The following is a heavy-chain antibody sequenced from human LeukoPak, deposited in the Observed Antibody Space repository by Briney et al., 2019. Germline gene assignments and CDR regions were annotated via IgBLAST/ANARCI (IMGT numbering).Heavy chain of an antibody. J-gene: IGHJ4*02. Sequence: SETLSLTCAVYGGSFSGYYWSWIRQPPGKGLEWIGEINHSGSTNYNPSLKSRVTISVDTSKNQFSLELSSVTAADTAVYYCARVVIPYYFDYWGQGTLVTVSS. CDR1: GGSFSGYY. D-gene: IGHD3-16*02. CDR3: ARVVIPYYFDY. CDR2: INHSGST. V-gene: IGHV4-34*01.